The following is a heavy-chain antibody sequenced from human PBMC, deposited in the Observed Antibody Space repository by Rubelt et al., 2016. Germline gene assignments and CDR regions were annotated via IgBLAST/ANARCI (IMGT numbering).Heavy chain of an antibody. CDR1: Y. CDR3: ARSRRSYRFFQH. D-gene: IGHD3-10*01. Sequence: YWSWIRQHPGKGLEWIGYIYYSGSTYYNPSLKSRVTISVDTSKNQFSLKLSSVTAADTAVYYCARSRRSYRFFQHWGQGTLVTVSS. CDR2: IYYSGST. V-gene: IGHV4-31*02. J-gene: IGHJ1*01.